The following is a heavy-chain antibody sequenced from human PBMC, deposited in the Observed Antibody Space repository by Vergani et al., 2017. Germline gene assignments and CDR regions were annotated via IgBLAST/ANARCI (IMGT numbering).Heavy chain of an antibody. J-gene: IGHJ4*02. D-gene: IGHD3-3*01. CDR1: GFTFSSYA. CDR3: ARVGTIFGVVIPNDY. V-gene: IGHV3-23*03. Sequence: EVQLLESGGGLVQPGGSLRLSCAASGFTFSSYAMSWVRQAPGKGLEWVSVIYSGGSSTYYADSVKGRFTISRDNSKNSLYLQMNSLRAEDTAVYYCARVGTIFGVVIPNDYWGQGTLVTVSS. CDR2: IYSGGSST.